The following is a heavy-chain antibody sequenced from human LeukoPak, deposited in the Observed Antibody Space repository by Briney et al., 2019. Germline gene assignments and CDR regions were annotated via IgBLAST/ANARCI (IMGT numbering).Heavy chain of an antibody. CDR2: IYYSGST. J-gene: IGHJ1*01. V-gene: IGHV4-59*01. CDR1: GGSISSYY. CDR3: ARTRAYYDSSGYYEYFQH. Sequence: SETLSLTCTVSGGSISSYYWSWIRQPPGKGLEWIGYIYYSGSTNYNPSLKSRVTISVDTSKNQFSLKLSSVTAADTAVYYCARTRAYYDSSGYYEYFQHWGQGTLVTVSS. D-gene: IGHD3-22*01.